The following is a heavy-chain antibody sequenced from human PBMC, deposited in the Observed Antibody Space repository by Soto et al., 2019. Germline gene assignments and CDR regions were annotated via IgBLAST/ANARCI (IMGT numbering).Heavy chain of an antibody. V-gene: IGHV1-69*02. CDR3: ARSYCIGGSCYRSFGAFDI. J-gene: IGHJ3*02. D-gene: IGHD2-15*01. CDR1: GGTFSSYT. CDR2: IIPILGIA. Sequence: SVKVSCKASGGTFSSYTISWVRQAPGQGLEWMGRIIPILGIANYAQKFQGRVTITADKSTSTAYMELSSLRSEDTAVYYCARSYCIGGSCYRSFGAFDIWGQGTMVT.